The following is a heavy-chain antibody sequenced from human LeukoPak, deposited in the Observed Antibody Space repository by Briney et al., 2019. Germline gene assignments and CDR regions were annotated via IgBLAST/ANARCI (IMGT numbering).Heavy chain of an antibody. V-gene: IGHV3-7*01. J-gene: IGHJ4*02. CDR1: GFTFSSHW. Sequence: GGSLRLSCAASGFTFSSHWMSWVRQAPGKGLEWVANIKKDGSEKYYVDAVKGRFTISRDNAKTSLYLQMNSLRAEDTAVYYCAKDLHYGSADYWGQGTLVTVSS. CDR2: IKKDGSEK. CDR3: AKDLHYGSADY. D-gene: IGHD3-10*01.